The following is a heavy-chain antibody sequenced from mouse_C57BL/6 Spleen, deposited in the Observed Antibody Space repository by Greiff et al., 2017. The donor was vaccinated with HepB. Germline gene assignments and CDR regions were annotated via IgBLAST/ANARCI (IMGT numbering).Heavy chain of an antibody. CDR1: GFTFSSYG. CDR3: AREDTVVATDWYFDV. Sequence: EVQLVESGGDLVKPGGSLKLSCAASGFTFSSYGMSWVRQTPDKRLEWVATISSGGSYTYYPDSVKGRFTISRDNAKNTLYLQMSSLKSEDTAMYYCAREDTVVATDWYFDVWGTGTTVTVSS. V-gene: IGHV5-6*01. CDR2: ISSGGSYT. D-gene: IGHD1-1*01. J-gene: IGHJ1*03.